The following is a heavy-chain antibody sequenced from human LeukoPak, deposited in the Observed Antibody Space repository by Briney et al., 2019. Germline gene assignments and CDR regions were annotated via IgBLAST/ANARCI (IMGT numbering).Heavy chain of an antibody. J-gene: IGHJ3*02. CDR2: IYSGAST. CDR1: GFGVSNNY. CDR3: ARDSGLNAFDI. V-gene: IGHV3-53*01. Sequence: GSLRLSCAASGFGVSNNYMSWVRQPPGKGLEWVAVIYSGASTVYADAVKGRFTLSRDNSQNALFLQMNSLKVEDTAVYYCARDSGLNAFDIWGQGTMVTVSS.